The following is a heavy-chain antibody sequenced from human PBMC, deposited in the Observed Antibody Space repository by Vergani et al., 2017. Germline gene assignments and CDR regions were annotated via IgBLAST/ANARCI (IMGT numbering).Heavy chain of an antibody. J-gene: IGHJ4*02. CDR3: ARWTRRPLTIPGVADQNYFDS. V-gene: IGHV4-31*03. CDR1: GASISTGGYF. D-gene: IGHD3-3*01. Sequence: QVQLQESGPGLVEPSQTLSLTCFVSGASISTGGYFWSWIRQLPGKGLEWIGYIYYTGSTYYKPSLKSRVFISAETSKNQFSLRLSSVTAADTAVYYCARWTRRPLTIPGVADQNYFDSWGQGTLVTVSS. CDR2: IYYTGST.